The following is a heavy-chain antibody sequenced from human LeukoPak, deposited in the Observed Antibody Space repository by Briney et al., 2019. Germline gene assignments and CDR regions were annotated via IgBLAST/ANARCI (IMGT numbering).Heavy chain of an antibody. CDR3: ARVGRSQGPIGVVPPGVNCFDY. CDR1: GFTFSTYA. J-gene: IGHJ4*02. Sequence: PGGSLRLSCAVSGFTFSTYARHWVRQAPGKGLEWVAIILSDGGSKDYADSVRGRFTISRDNYRNTVYMHRNSLRTEDTSVYFCARVGRSQGPIGVVPPGVNCFDYWGQGTLVTVSS. CDR2: ILSDGGSK. V-gene: IGHV3-30*04. D-gene: IGHD2-2*01.